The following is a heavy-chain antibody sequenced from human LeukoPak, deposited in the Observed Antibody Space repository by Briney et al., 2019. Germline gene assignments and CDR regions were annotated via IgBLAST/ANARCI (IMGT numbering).Heavy chain of an antibody. CDR1: GGSITSYY. J-gene: IGHJ4*02. D-gene: IGHD3-3*01. CDR3: ARVPPGVAGGD. CDR2: IYYSGST. V-gene: IGHV4-39*07. Sequence: PSETLSLTCTVSGGSITSYYWGWIRQPPGKGLEWIGSIYYSGSTYYNPSLKSRVTISVDTSKNQFSLKLSSVTAADTAVYYCARVPPGVAGGDWGQGTLVTVSS.